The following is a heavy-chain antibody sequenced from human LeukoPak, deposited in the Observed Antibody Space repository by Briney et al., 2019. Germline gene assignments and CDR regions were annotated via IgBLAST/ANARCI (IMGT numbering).Heavy chain of an antibody. J-gene: IGHJ4*02. Sequence: GGSLRLFCAASGFTFSSYSMNWVRQAPGKGLEWVSSISSSSSYIYYADSVKGRFTISRDNAKNSLYLQMNSLRAEDTAVYYCARGSYRTLYYDFWSGYYGESDYWGQGTLVTVSS. V-gene: IGHV3-21*01. CDR1: GFTFSSYS. D-gene: IGHD3-3*01. CDR3: ARGSYRTLYYDFWSGYYGESDY. CDR2: ISSSSSYI.